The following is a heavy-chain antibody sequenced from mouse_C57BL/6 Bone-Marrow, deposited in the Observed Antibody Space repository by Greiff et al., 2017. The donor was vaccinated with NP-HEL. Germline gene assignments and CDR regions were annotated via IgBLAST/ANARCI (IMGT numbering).Heavy chain of an antibody. V-gene: IGHV1-5*01. CDR3: TRWDYGNPYWYFDV. D-gene: IGHD2-1*01. Sequence: VQLQQSGTVLARPGASVKMSCKTSGYTFTSYWMHWVKQRPGQGLEWIGAIYPGNSDTRYNQKFKGKAKLTAVTSASTAYMELSSLTNEDSAVYYCTRWDYGNPYWYFDVWGTGTTVTVSS. CDR2: IYPGNSDT. CDR1: GYTFTSYW. J-gene: IGHJ1*03.